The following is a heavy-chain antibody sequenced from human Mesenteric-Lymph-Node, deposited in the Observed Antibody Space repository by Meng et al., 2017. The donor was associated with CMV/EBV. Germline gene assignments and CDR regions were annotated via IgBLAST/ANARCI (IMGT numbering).Heavy chain of an antibody. D-gene: IGHD3-3*01. J-gene: IGHJ6*02. V-gene: IGHV1-69*10. CDR3: ARASHTYDPSYYYGMDV. Sequence: SVKVSCKASGGTFSSYAISWVRQAPGQGLEWMGGTIPIVGVAKYAQKFQGRVTMTRDTSTSTVYMELSSLRSEDTAVYYCARASHTYDPSYYYGMDVWGQGTTVTVSS. CDR1: GGTFSSYA. CDR2: TIPIVGVA.